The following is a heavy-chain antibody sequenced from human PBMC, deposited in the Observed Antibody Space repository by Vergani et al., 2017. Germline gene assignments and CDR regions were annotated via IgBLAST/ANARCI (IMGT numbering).Heavy chain of an antibody. Sequence: EVQLQESGGGLAQPGKSLMLSCAVSGFPFSGHTMSWVRATPGKGLEWFSTISETGSTTYYADSVRGRFTISRDNSRNMVYLLLTNLRVEDTAVYYCSRGLFVASWGGFGYWGQGARVTVSS. CDR1: GFPFSGHT. CDR2: ISETGSTT. CDR3: SRGLFVASWGGFGY. V-gene: IGHV3-23*01. D-gene: IGHD3-16*01. J-gene: IGHJ4*02.